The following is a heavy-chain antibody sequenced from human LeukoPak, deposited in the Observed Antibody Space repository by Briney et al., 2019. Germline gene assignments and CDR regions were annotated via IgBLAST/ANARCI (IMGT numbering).Heavy chain of an antibody. CDR3: ARSSVNWFDP. CDR1: GYRFTNYW. Sequence: GASLQISCKGSGYRFTNYWIGWVRQMPGKGLEWMGIIFPGDSHTRYSPSFQGQVTMSADKSISTAYLQWSSLRASDTAMYYCARSSVNWFDPWGQGTLVTVSS. D-gene: IGHD3-3*01. V-gene: IGHV5-51*01. CDR2: IFPGDSHT. J-gene: IGHJ5*02.